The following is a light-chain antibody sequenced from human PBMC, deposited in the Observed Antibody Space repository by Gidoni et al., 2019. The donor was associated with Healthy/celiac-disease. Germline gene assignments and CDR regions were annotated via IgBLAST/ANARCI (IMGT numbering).Light chain of an antibody. CDR1: QSVLYSSNNKNY. J-gene: IGKJ4*01. V-gene: IGKV4-1*01. Sequence: DIVMTQSPDSLAVSLGERATINCKSSQSVLYSSNNKNYLAWYQQKPGQAPKLLIYWASTRESGVPDRFSGSGSGTDFTLTISSLQAEDVAVYYCQQYYNTLLTFGGGDQGGDRT. CDR2: WAS. CDR3: QQYYNTLLT.